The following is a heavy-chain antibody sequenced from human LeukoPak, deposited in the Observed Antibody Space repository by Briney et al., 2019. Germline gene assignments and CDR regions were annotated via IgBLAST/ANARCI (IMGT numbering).Heavy chain of an antibody. V-gene: IGHV3-7*03. Sequence: PGGSLRLSCAASGFTFSSYWMSWVRQAPGKGLEWVANIKQDGSEKYYVDSVKGRFTISRDNAKNSLYLQMNSLRAEDTAVYYCARRPYYYDSSGPVDYWGQGTLVTVSS. D-gene: IGHD3-22*01. CDR3: ARRPYYYDSSGPVDY. CDR1: GFTFSSYW. CDR2: IKQDGSEK. J-gene: IGHJ4*02.